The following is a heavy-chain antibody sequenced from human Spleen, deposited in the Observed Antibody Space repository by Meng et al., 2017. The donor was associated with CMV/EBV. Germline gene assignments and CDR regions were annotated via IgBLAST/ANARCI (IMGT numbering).Heavy chain of an antibody. CDR1: GFTFDDYG. D-gene: IGHD3-10*01. CDR2: INWNGGST. Sequence: GSLRLSCAASGFTFDDYGMSWVRQAPGKGLEWVSGINWNGGSTGYADSVKGRFTISRDNAKNSLYLQMNSLRAEDTALYYCVRGAWFGDSPAPGGMDVWGQGTTVTVSS. J-gene: IGHJ6*02. CDR3: VRGAWFGDSPAPGGMDV. V-gene: IGHV3-20*04.